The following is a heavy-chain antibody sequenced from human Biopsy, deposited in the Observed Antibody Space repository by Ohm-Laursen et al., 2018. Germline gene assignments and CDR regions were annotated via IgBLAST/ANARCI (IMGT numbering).Heavy chain of an antibody. V-gene: IGHV4-59*01. CDR3: ARDRGYYSDRTVPGYFDL. J-gene: IGHJ2*01. CDR2: VYYTGST. D-gene: IGHD3-22*01. Sequence: SGTLSLTCTVSGDSISSYYWSWIRQPPGKGLQWIGCVYYTGSTDYNPSLQSRVTISVDTSKNHFSLRLRSVTPADTAIYYCARDRGYYSDRTVPGYFDLWGRGTLVTVSS. CDR1: GDSISSYY.